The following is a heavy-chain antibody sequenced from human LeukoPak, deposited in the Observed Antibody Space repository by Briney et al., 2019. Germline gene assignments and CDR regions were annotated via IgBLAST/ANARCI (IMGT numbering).Heavy chain of an antibody. V-gene: IGHV3-30*18. CDR3: AKIATYYYDSSGYYSKNDY. Sequence: GRSLRLSCAASGFTFSSYGMHWVRQAPGKGLEWVAVISYDGRNKYYADSVKGRFTISRDNSENTLYLQMNSLRAEDTAVYYCAKIATYYYDSSGYYSKNDYWGQGTLVTVSS. CDR1: GFTFSSYG. D-gene: IGHD3-22*01. CDR2: ISYDGRNK. J-gene: IGHJ4*02.